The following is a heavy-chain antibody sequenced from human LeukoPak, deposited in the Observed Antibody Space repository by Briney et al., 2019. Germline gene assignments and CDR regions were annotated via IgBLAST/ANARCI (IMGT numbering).Heavy chain of an antibody. D-gene: IGHD6-13*01. CDR3: AKDRGIAAAGILDP. V-gene: IGHV3-21*04. J-gene: IGHJ5*02. CDR1: GFTFSSYS. Sequence: GGSLRLSCAASGFTFSSYSMNWVRQAPGKGLEWVSSISSSSSYIYYADSVKGRFTISRDNSKNTLYLQMNSLRAEDTAVYYCAKDRGIAAAGILDPWGQGTLVTVSS. CDR2: ISSSSSYI.